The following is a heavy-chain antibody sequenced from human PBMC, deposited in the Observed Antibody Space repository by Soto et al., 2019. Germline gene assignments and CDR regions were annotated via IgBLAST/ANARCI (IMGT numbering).Heavy chain of an antibody. CDR1: GYSFTSYW. V-gene: IGHV5-51*01. J-gene: IGHJ6*02. Sequence: GESLKISCKGSGYSFTSYWIGWVRQMPGKGLEWMGIIYPGDSDTRYSPSFQGQVTISADKSISTAYLQWSSLKASDTAMYYCARMDIVFMETGGYYYGMDVWCQAITVTVS. CDR2: IYPGDSDT. D-gene: IGHD5-12*01. CDR3: ARMDIVFMETGGYYYGMDV.